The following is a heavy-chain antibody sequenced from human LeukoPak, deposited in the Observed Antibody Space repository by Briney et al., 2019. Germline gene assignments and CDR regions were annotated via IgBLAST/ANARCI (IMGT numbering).Heavy chain of an antibody. CDR1: GFTLSSYW. D-gene: IGHD6-13*01. J-gene: IGHJ5*02. V-gene: IGHV3-74*01. CDR3: ARCSSGYSTT. CDR2: INSDGSTT. Sequence: GGSLRLSCAASGFTLSSYWMHWVRQAPGKGLVWVSRINSDGSTTNYADSVEGRFSISRDNAKNTLYLQMNSLRAEDTAVYYCARCSSGYSTTWGQGTLVTVSS.